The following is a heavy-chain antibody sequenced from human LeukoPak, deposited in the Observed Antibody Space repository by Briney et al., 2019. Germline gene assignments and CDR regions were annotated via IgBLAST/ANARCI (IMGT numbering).Heavy chain of an antibody. CDR2: IIPILGIA. V-gene: IGHV1-69*04. D-gene: IGHD6-6*01. CDR3: ARDLDSSSSGFQGN. Sequence: SVKVSCKASGGTFSSYAISWVRQAPGQGLEWMVRIIPILGIANYAQKFQGRVTITADKSTSTAYMELSSLRSEDTAVYYCARDLDSSSSGFQGNLGQGTLVTVSS. CDR1: GGTFSSYA. J-gene: IGHJ4*02.